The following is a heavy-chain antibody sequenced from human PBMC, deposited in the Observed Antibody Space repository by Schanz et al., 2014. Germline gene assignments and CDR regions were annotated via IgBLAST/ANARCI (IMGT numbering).Heavy chain of an antibody. CDR2: ISDNGIST. CDR1: GFTFSSYA. D-gene: IGHD1-1*01. J-gene: IGHJ6*03. CDR3: ARDHVATTDYDYFFYYLDV. Sequence: EVQLLESGGGLVQPGGSLRLSCVASGFTFSSYAMSWVRQAPGKGLEWVSGISDNGISTYYADSVKGRFSISRDNAKNSLYLQMDSLRAEDTAVYYCARDHVATTDYDYFFYYLDVWATGITVIVSS. V-gene: IGHV3-23*01.